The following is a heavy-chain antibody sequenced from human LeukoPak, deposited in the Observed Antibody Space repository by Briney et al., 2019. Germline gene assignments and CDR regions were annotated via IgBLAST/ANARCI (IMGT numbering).Heavy chain of an antibody. J-gene: IGHJ4*02. D-gene: IGHD2-15*01. V-gene: IGHV1-69*05. CDR1: GGTFSSYA. Sequence: SVKVSCKASGGTFSSYAISWVRQAPGQGLEWMGGIIPIFGTANYAQKFQDRVTITTDESTSTAYMELSSLRSEDTAVYYCAIREGGYAGFDYWGQGTLVTVSS. CDR2: IIPIFGTA. CDR3: AIREGGYAGFDY.